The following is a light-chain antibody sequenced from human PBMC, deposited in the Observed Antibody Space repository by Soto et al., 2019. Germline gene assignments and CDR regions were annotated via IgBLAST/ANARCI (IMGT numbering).Light chain of an antibody. J-gene: IGKJ2*01. Sequence: DIQMTQSPSTLSASVGDRVTITCRASQSINNWLAWYQQKPGKAPKLLIYEASSLLSGVPSRFSGSGSGTEFTRTISSLQPDDFADYYCQQYDSDSSTFGQGTKL. V-gene: IGKV1-5*03. CDR1: QSINNW. CDR3: QQYDSDSST. CDR2: EAS.